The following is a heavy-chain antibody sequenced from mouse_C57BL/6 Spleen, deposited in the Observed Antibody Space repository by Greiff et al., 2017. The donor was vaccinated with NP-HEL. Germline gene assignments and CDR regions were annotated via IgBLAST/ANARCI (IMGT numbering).Heavy chain of an antibody. J-gene: IGHJ3*01. D-gene: IGHD2-5*01. V-gene: IGHV1-52*01. Sequence: QVQLKQPGAELVRPGSSVKLSCKASGYTFTSYWMHWVKQRPIQGLEWIGNIDPSDSETHYNQKFKDKATLTVDKSSSTAYMQLSSLTSEDSAVYYCARGNSNWAWFAYWGQGTLVTVSA. CDR1: GYTFTSYW. CDR2: IDPSDSET. CDR3: ARGNSNWAWFAY.